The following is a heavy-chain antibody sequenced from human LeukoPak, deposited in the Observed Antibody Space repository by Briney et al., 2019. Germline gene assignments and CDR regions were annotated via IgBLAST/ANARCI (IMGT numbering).Heavy chain of an antibody. V-gene: IGHV1-69*13. Sequence: SVKVSFKASGGTFISYAISWVRQAPGQGLEWMGGIIPIFGTANYAQKFQGRVTITADESTSTAYMELSSLRSEDTAVYYCARPLGYCSSTSCPWGYWGQGTLVTVSS. CDR2: IIPIFGTA. CDR1: GGTFISYA. D-gene: IGHD2-2*01. J-gene: IGHJ4*02. CDR3: ARPLGYCSSTSCPWGY.